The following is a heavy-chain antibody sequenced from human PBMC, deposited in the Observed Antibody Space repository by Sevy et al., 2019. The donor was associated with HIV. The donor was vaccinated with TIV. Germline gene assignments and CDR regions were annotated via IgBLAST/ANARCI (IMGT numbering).Heavy chain of an antibody. CDR1: GFTFSSYA. D-gene: IGHD3-16*01. Sequence: GGSLRLSCAASGFTFSSYAMLWVRQAPGKGLDWVALISYDGSNKYYADSVKGRFTISRDNAKNTLYLEMNSLRPEDTAVYYCARDVLGGFAQTLDVWGQGTTVTVSS. V-gene: IGHV3-30*04. CDR3: ARDVLGGFAQTLDV. J-gene: IGHJ6*02. CDR2: ISYDGSNK.